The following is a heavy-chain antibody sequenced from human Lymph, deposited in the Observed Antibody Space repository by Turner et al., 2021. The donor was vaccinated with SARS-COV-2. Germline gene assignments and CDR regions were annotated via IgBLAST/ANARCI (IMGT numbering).Heavy chain of an antibody. D-gene: IGHD5-12*01. V-gene: IGHV5-51*01. Sequence: EVQLVQSGAEVTKPGESLKISCKGSGYSFPTYWIGWVRQMPGKGLEWMVIIYPGDSDTRYSPSFQGQVTISADKSISTAYLQWSSLKASDTAMYYCARLPIARGYSGYDFYYFDYWGQGTLVTVSS. CDR3: ARLPIARGYSGYDFYYFDY. J-gene: IGHJ4*02. CDR1: GYSFPTYW. CDR2: IYPGDSDT.